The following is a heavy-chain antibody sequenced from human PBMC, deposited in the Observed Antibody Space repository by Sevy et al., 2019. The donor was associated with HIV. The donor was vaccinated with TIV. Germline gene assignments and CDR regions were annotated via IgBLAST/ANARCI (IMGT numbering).Heavy chain of an antibody. CDR1: GFTFSSYG. CDR3: AKGLKIFGVVMDVYYYYGMDV. CDR2: ISYDGSNK. Sequence: GGSLRLSCAASGFTFSSYGMHWVRRAPGKGLEWVAVISYDGSNKYYADSVKGRFTISRDNSKNTLYLQMNSLRAEDTAVYYCAKGLKIFGVVMDVYYYYGMDVWGQGTTVTVSS. J-gene: IGHJ6*02. V-gene: IGHV3-30*18. D-gene: IGHD3-3*01.